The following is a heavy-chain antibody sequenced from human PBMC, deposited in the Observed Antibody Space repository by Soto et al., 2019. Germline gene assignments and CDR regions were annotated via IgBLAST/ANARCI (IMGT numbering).Heavy chain of an antibody. J-gene: IGHJ6*02. CDR2: ISAYNGNT. CDR1: GYTFTSYG. CDR3: ASIWSIVEAESFHGVDV. V-gene: IGHV1-18*01. D-gene: IGHD1-26*01. Sequence: ASVKVSCKASGYTFTSYGISWVRQAPGQALEWMGWISAYNGNTNYAQKLQGRVTMTTDTSTSTAYMELRSLRSVDTAAYYCASIWSIVEAESFHGVDVWGQGTTVTV.